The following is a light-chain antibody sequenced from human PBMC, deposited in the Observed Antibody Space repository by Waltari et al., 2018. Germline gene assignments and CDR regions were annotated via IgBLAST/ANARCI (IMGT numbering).Light chain of an antibody. CDR1: SSDVGGYNY. V-gene: IGLV2-14*01. CDR3: SSYTSSSTPVV. CDR2: DVS. Sequence: QSALTQPASVSGSPGQSLTISCTGTSSDVGGYNYASWYQQHPGKAPKLMIYDVSKRPSGVSNRFSGSKSGNTASLTISGLQAEDEADYYCSSYTSSSTPVVFGGGTKLTVL. J-gene: IGLJ2*01.